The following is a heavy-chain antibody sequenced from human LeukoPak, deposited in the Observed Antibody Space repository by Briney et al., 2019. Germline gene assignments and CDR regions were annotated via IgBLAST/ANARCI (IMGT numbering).Heavy chain of an antibody. CDR2: ISGGGST. J-gene: IGHJ4*02. CDR3: AGGGYCSSTSCYVHFDY. Sequence: PGGSLRLSCAASGFTFNTYAMTWVRQVPGKGLEWVSTISGGGSTYYADSVKGRFTISRDNSKDTLYLQMNSLRVEDTAAYYCAGGGYCSSTSCYVHFDYWGQGILVTVSS. V-gene: IGHV3-23*01. D-gene: IGHD2-2*01. CDR1: GFTFNTYA.